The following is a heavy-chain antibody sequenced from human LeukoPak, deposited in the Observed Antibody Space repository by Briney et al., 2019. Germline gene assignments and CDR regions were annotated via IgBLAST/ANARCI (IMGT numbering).Heavy chain of an antibody. CDR1: AFTFSNFY. D-gene: IGHD3-16*02. J-gene: IGHJ5*02. V-gene: IGHV3-30*03. CDR2: ILYDGKIT. Sequence: GGSLRPSSAAAAFTFSNFYMRCGRQPPAGGLEWVAAILYDGKITNYTDSLEGRFTISRDNSKNTLYLQMSCVRAADTAMYYCAPEVRIRDTLFDAWGQGTPVTVSS. CDR3: APEVRIRDTLFDA.